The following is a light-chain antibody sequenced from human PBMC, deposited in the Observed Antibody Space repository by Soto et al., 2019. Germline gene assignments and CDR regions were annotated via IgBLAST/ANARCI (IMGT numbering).Light chain of an antibody. CDR3: CSYAGRTTVV. J-gene: IGLJ2*01. V-gene: IGLV2-23*01. CDR2: EGD. CDR1: SSNIGIYNL. Sequence: QSALTQPASVSGSPGQSITISCTGTSSNIGIYNLVSWYQQQPGKAPKLVIYEGDKRPSGVSNRFSASKSGNTASLTISGLQAEDEADYYCCSYAGRTTVVFGGGTKLTV.